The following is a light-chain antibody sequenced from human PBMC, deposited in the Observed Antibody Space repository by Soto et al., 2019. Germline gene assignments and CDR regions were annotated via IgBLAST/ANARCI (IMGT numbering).Light chain of an antibody. Sequence: QSVLTQPPSVSEAPGQRVTISCTGSSSNIGAGYEAHWYQQVPGTAPKLLIYENNNRPSGVPDRFSGSKSGTSASLAITGLQADDEAEYYCQSYDSSRIGYVFGNGTKVTVL. V-gene: IGLV1-40*01. CDR1: SSNIGAGYE. CDR3: QSYDSSRIGYV. J-gene: IGLJ1*01. CDR2: ENN.